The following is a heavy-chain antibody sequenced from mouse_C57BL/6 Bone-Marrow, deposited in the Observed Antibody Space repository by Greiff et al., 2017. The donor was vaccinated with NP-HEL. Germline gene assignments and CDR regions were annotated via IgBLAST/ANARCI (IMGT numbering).Heavy chain of an antibody. V-gene: IGHV5-2*01. Sequence: EVQLVESGGGLVQPGESLKLSCESNEYEFPYHDMSWVRKTPEKRLELVAAITSDGGSTYYPDTMERRFIISRDTTKKTLYLQMSSLRSEDTALYYCASNWDWYFDVWGTGTTVTVSS. CDR2: ITSDGGST. CDR3: ASNWDWYFDV. D-gene: IGHD4-1*01. CDR1: EYEFPYHD. J-gene: IGHJ1*03.